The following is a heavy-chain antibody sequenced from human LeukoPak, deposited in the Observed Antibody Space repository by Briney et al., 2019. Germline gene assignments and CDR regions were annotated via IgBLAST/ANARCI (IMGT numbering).Heavy chain of an antibody. CDR3: ARDLVPAAISFYYYYGMDV. CDR2: INPNSGGT. J-gene: IGHJ6*02. CDR1: GYTFTGYC. D-gene: IGHD2-2*01. Sequence: ASVKVSCKASGYTFTGYCMHWVRQAPGQGLEWMGWINPNSGGTNYAQKFQGRVTMTRDTSISTAYMELSRLRSDDTAVYYCARDLVPAAISFYYYYGMDVWGQGTTVTVSS. V-gene: IGHV1-2*02.